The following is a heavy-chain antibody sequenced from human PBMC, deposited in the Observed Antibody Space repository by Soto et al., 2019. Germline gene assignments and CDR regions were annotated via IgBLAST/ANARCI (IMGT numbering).Heavy chain of an antibody. CDR1: GYTFTDYA. Sequence: ASLKLSCKGSGYTFTDYAIHCVRQPPGQGLEWMGWINVGNGNTGYSRKFQGRVTNARDMSASTAYIEVTSLTSEDTAIYYCARQGAHYTPLDHWGQGPLVTVSS. J-gene: IGHJ4*02. CDR2: INVGNGNT. D-gene: IGHD3-10*01. V-gene: IGHV1-3*01. CDR3: ARQGAHYTPLDH.